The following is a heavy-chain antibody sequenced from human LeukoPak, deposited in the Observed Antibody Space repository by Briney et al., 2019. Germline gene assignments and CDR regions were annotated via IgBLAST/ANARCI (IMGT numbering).Heavy chain of an antibody. CDR1: GYSFTSYW. D-gene: IGHD5-18*01. CDR2: IYPGDSDT. Sequence: GESLKISCKGSGYSFTSYWIGWVRQMPGKGLEWMGIIYPGDSDTRYSPSFQGQVTISADKSISTAYLQWSSLKASDTAMYYCARLFLDTAMVTSYYYYYGMDVWGQGTTVTVSS. V-gene: IGHV5-51*01. J-gene: IGHJ6*02. CDR3: ARLFLDTAMVTSYYYYYGMDV.